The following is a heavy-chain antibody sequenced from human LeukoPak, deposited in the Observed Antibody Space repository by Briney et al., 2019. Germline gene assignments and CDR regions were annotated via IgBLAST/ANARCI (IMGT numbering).Heavy chain of an antibody. J-gene: IGHJ6*03. V-gene: IGHV4-59*01. Sequence: PSETLSLTCTVSGDSISRYYWSWIRQPPGKGLEWIGYIYYSGSTNYNPSLKSRVTISVDTSKNQFSLKLSSVTAADTAVYYCARGTPYNWNAYYYYMDVWAKGTTVTVSS. CDR1: GDSISRYY. CDR3: ARGTPYNWNAYYYYMDV. D-gene: IGHD1-20*01. CDR2: IYYSGST.